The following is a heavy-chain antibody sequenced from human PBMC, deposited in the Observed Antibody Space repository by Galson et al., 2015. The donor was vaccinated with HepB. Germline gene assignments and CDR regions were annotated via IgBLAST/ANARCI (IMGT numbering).Heavy chain of an antibody. V-gene: IGHV1-18*04. CDR1: GYTFSSYG. J-gene: IGHJ4*02. Sequence: SVKVSCKASGYTFSSYGITWVRQAPGQGLEWMGWISAYTGNTNDAQELQGRVTMNTDTSARTAYRELRSLRSDDTAVYYCARVPRRLVGGVFDYWGQGTQVTVPS. D-gene: IGHD2-2*01. CDR3: ARVPRRLVGGVFDY. CDR2: ISAYTGNT.